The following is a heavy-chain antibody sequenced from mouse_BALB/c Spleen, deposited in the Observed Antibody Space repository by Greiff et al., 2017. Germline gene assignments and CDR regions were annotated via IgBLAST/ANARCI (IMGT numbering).Heavy chain of an antibody. D-gene: IGHD2-4*01. J-gene: IGHJ3*01. CDR3: ASSFGDYDVGFAY. Sequence: EVHLVESGGGLVKPGGSLKLSCAASGFTFSSYAMSWVRQTPEKRLEWVATISSGGSYTYYPDSVKGRFTISRDNAKNTLYLQMSSLRSEDTAMYYCASSFGDYDVGFAYWGQGTLVTVSA. CDR2: ISSGGSYT. CDR1: GFTFSSYA. V-gene: IGHV5-9-3*01.